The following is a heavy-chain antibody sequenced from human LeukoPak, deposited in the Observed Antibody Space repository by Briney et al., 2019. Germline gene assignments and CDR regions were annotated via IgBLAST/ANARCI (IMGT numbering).Heavy chain of an antibody. Sequence: SETLSLTCTVSGGSISSYYWSWIRQPAGKGLEWIGRIYTSGSTNYNPSLKSRVTMSVDTSKNQFSLKLSSVTAADTAVYYCARGQYYYDSSGYSMNFDYWGQGTLVTVSS. J-gene: IGHJ4*02. D-gene: IGHD3-22*01. CDR2: IYTSGST. V-gene: IGHV4-4*07. CDR1: GGSISSYY. CDR3: ARGQYYYDSSGYSMNFDY.